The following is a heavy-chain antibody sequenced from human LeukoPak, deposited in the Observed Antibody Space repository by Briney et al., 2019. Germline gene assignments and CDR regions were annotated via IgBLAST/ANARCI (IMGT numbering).Heavy chain of an antibody. CDR1: GYSFTTYY. CDR3: ARGPNGFDP. V-gene: IGHV1-2*02. Sequence: GASMKVSCKASGYSFTTYYIHWVRQAPGQGLEWVGWINPNSGGTNYAQKFQGRVTMTRDTSISTAYMELSRLRSDDTAVYYCARGPNGFDPWGQGTLVTVSS. CDR2: INPNSGGT. J-gene: IGHJ5*02.